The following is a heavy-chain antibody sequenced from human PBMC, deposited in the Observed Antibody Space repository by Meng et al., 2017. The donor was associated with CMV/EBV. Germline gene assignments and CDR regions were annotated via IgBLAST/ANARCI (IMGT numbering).Heavy chain of an antibody. J-gene: IGHJ6*02. CDR3: ASKLGVNYYYGMDV. Sequence: SSVNVSCKSSGGTFSSYAISWVRQAPGQGLEWMGEIIPILGIANYAQKFQGRVTITADKSTSTAYMELSSLRSEDTAVYYCASKLGVNYYYGMDVWGQGTTVTVSS. D-gene: IGHD1-7*01. CDR1: GGTFSSYA. V-gene: IGHV1-69*10. CDR2: IIPILGIA.